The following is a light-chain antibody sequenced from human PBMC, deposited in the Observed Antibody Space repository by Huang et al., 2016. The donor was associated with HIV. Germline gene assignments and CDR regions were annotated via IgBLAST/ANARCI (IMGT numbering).Light chain of an antibody. CDR3: QERIQWPRLT. CDR2: RAA. J-gene: IGKJ4*01. CDR1: QNVTDS. V-gene: IGKV3-11*01. Sequence: EIVLTQSQATLSLSPGERATLSCRASQNVTDSLAWYRQKPGQAPSLLIYRAANRATGTPARFSGSGSGTDFTLTISSLEPEDFAIYYCQERIQWPRLTFGGGTKVEIK.